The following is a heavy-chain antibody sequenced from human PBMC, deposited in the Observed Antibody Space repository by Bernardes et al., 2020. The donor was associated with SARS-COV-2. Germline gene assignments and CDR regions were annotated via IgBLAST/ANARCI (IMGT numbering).Heavy chain of an antibody. Sequence: SDTLYLTCTVSAGSIKNNNYYWGWIRQPPGKGLEWIGSIYYSGSTYYNPSLKSRVSISVDTSQNQFSLKLSSVTAADTAVYSCARHRHIAVAGTKFDYWGQGTLVTVSS. CDR2: IYYSGST. CDR3: ARHRHIAVAGTKFDY. CDR1: AGSIKNNNYY. D-gene: IGHD6-19*01. V-gene: IGHV4-39*01. J-gene: IGHJ4*02.